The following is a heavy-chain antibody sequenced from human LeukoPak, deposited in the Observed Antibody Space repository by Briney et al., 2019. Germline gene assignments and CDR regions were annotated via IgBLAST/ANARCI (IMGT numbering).Heavy chain of an antibody. J-gene: IGHJ5*02. CDR1: GGSISSSSYY. Sequence: SETLSLTCTVSGGSISSSSYYWGWICQPPGKGLEWIGSIYYSGSTYYNPSLKSRVAISVDTSKNQFSLKLSFVTAADTAVYYCARDGNEQWLGPAGFDPWGQGTLVTVSS. D-gene: IGHD6-19*01. V-gene: IGHV4-39*07. CDR2: IYYSGST. CDR3: ARDGNEQWLGPAGFDP.